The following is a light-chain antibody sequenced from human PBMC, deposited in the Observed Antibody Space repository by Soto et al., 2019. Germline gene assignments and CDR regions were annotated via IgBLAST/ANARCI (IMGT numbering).Light chain of an antibody. CDR3: QQYGSSPSRLT. V-gene: IGKV3-20*01. CDR2: GAS. CDR1: QTVNANY. J-gene: IGKJ4*01. Sequence: EIVLTQSPGTLSLSPGERATLSCRASQTVNANYFAWYQQRPGQAPRLLIYGASTRAPGIPDRFSGGGSGTDFTLTIRRLESEDFAVYYCQQYGSSPSRLTFGRGTKVEIK.